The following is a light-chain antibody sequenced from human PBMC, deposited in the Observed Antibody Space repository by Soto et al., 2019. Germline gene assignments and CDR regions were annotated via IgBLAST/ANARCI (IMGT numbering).Light chain of an antibody. CDR3: NSYTTSSTLV. V-gene: IGLV2-14*03. J-gene: IGLJ1*01. Sequence: QSALTQPASVSGSPGQSITISCTGTSSDVGGYNFVSWYQQHPGKAPKLIIYEVTSRPSGVSHRFSGSKSGNTASLTISGLQSEDEADYYCNSYTTSSTLVFGTGTKLTVL. CDR1: SSDVGGYNF. CDR2: EVT.